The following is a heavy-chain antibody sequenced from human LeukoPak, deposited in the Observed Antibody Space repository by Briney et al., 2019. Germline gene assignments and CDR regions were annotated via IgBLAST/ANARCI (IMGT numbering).Heavy chain of an antibody. Sequence: SETLSLTCAVYGGSSSGYYWSWIRQPPGKGLEWIGEINHSGSTNYNPSLKSRVTISVDTSKNQFSLKLSSATAADTAVYYCASRPIESIAVAPLGYWGQGTLVTVSS. V-gene: IGHV4-34*01. CDR1: GGSSSGYY. CDR2: INHSGST. J-gene: IGHJ4*02. D-gene: IGHD6-19*01. CDR3: ASRPIESIAVAPLGY.